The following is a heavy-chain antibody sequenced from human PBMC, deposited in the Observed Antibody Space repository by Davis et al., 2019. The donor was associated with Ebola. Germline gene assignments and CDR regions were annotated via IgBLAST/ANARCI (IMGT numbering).Heavy chain of an antibody. Sequence: ASVKVSCKASGYIFISHGITWVRQAPGQGLEWMGWISPYSGDTNYAHKFQGRITMTTETSTRTAYMELTSLRSDDTAMYYCARESDQEPGTGDLWGQGTLVTVSS. D-gene: IGHD7-27*01. J-gene: IGHJ5*02. CDR1: GYIFISHG. CDR3: ARESDQEPGTGDL. V-gene: IGHV1-18*01. CDR2: ISPYSGDT.